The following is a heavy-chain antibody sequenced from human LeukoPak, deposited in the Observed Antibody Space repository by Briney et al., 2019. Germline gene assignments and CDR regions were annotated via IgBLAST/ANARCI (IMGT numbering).Heavy chain of an antibody. CDR3: ASFTAMAAFGY. J-gene: IGHJ4*02. CDR2: IYHSGST. Sequence: PSETLSLTCAVSGGSISSGGYSWRWIRQPPGKGLEWIGYIYHSGSTYYNPSLKSRVTISVDRSKNQFSLKLSSVTAADTAVYYCASFTAMAAFGYWGQGTLVTVSS. D-gene: IGHD5-18*01. CDR1: GGSISSGGYS. V-gene: IGHV4-30-2*01.